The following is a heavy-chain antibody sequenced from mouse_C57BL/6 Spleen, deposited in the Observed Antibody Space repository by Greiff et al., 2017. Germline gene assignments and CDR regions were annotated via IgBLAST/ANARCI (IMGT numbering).Heavy chain of an antibody. Sequence: VQLQQSGAELARPGASVTLSCKASGYTFTSYGISWVKQRTGQGLEWIGEIYPRSGNTYYNEKFKGKATLTADKSSSTAYMELRSLTSEDSAVYFCAREDYYGSSFDFDYWGQGTTLTVSS. J-gene: IGHJ2*01. D-gene: IGHD1-1*01. V-gene: IGHV1-81*01. CDR2: IYPRSGNT. CDR1: GYTFTSYG. CDR3: AREDYYGSSFDFDY.